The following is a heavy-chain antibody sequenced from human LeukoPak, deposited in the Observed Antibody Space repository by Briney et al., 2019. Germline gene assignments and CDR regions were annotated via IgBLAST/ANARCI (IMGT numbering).Heavy chain of an antibody. CDR2: IYHSGST. CDR3: ARDRTAGPYDAFDI. Sequence: SETLSLTCAVSGVSISSSNWWSWVRQPPGKGLEWIGEIYHSGSTNYNPSLKSRVTMSVDKSKNQFSLKLSSVTAADTAVYYCARDRTAGPYDAFDIWGQGTMVTVSS. D-gene: IGHD1-14*01. J-gene: IGHJ3*02. V-gene: IGHV4-4*02. CDR1: GVSISSSNW.